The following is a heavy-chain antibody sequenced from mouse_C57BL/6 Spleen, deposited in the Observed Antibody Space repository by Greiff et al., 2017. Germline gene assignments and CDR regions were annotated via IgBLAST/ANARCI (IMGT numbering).Heavy chain of an antibody. V-gene: IGHV5-9*01. Sequence: DVMLVESGGGLVKPGGSLKLSCAASGFTFSSYTMSWVRQTPEKRLEWVATISGGGGNTYYPDSVKGRFTISRNNAKNTLYLQRSSLRSEDTALYYCARHRIYDPYYCDYWGQGTTLTVSS. J-gene: IGHJ2*01. CDR1: GFTFSSYT. D-gene: IGHD1-3*01. CDR2: ISGGGGNT. CDR3: ARHRIYDPYYCDY.